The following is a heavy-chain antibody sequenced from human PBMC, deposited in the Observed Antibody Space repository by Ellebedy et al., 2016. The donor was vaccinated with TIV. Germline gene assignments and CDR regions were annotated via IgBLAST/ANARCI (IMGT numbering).Heavy chain of an antibody. CDR3: ARGLARDY. V-gene: IGHV4-34*01. Sequence: MPSETLSLTCAVHGAPSSGYYWTWIRQPPGKGLEWIGEITHSGSTNYNPSLKSRVTISIDTSKNQFSLNLSSVTAADTAVYYCARGLARDYWGQGTLVTVSS. J-gene: IGHJ4*02. CDR2: ITHSGST. CDR1: GAPSSGYY.